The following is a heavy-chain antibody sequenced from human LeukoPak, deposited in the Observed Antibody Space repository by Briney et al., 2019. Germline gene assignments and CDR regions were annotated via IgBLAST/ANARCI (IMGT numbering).Heavy chain of an antibody. CDR2: ISGTSSYI. V-gene: IGHV3-21*01. Sequence: GGSLRLSCAASGFTFSSYSMNWVRQAPGKGLEWVSSISGTSSYIYYADSVKGRFTISRDNPNNSLYLQMNSLRADDTALYYCARAEGYGAIDYWGQGTLVSVSS. J-gene: IGHJ4*02. D-gene: IGHD5-12*01. CDR3: ARAEGYGAIDY. CDR1: GFTFSSYS.